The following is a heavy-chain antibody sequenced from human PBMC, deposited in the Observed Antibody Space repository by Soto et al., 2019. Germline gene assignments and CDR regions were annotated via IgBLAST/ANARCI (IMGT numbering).Heavy chain of an antibody. D-gene: IGHD3-9*01. CDR3: ATFLTGPYYLAY. CDR2: IYYSGST. Sequence: PSETLSLPSTVSGGSISSYCWSWIRQHPGKGLEWIGYIYYSGSTNYNPSLKSRVTISVDTSKNQFSLKLSSVTAADTAVYYCATFLTGPYYLAYWGQGTLVTVFS. J-gene: IGHJ4*02. CDR1: GGSISSYC. V-gene: IGHV4-59*01.